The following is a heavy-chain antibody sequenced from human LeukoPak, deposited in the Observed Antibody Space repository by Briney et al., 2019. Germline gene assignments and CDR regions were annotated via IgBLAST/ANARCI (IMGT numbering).Heavy chain of an antibody. V-gene: IGHV1-24*01. Sequence: ASVKVSCKVSGYTLTELSMHWVRQAPGKGLEWMGGFDPEDGETIYAQKFQGRVTMTEDTSTDTAYMELSSLRSEDTAVYYCATKAFTVTHYYYMDVWGKGTTVTVSS. D-gene: IGHD4-11*01. CDR1: GYTLTELS. CDR3: ATKAFTVTHYYYMDV. CDR2: FDPEDGET. J-gene: IGHJ6*03.